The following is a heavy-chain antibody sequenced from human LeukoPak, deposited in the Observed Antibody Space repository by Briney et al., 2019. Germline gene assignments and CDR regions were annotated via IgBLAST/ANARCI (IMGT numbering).Heavy chain of an antibody. D-gene: IGHD1-26*01. V-gene: IGHV1-18*01. J-gene: IGHJ5*02. Sequence: GASVKVSCKASGYTFTSYAIIWVRQAAGQGLEWMGWISANNGNTNYAQKLQGRVTMTTNTSTSTAYMELRTLTSDDTAVYYCARQIVGATNWFDPWGQGTLVTVSS. CDR3: ARQIVGATNWFDP. CDR1: GYTFTSYA. CDR2: ISANNGNT.